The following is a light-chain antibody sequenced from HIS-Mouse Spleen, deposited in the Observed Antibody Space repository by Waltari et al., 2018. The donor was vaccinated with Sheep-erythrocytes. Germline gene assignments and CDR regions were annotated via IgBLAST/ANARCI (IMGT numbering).Light chain of an antibody. V-gene: IGLV2-23*01. J-gene: IGLJ3*02. CDR1: SGIVGCLTF. Sequence: ALPQPASVSGPLGRPTPTPGPGTSGIVGCLTFVSWYQQHPGKAPKLMIYEGSKRPSGVSNRFSGSKSGNTASLTISGLQAEDEADYYCCSYAGSSTPWVFGGGTKLTVL. CDR2: EGS. CDR3: CSYAGSSTPWV.